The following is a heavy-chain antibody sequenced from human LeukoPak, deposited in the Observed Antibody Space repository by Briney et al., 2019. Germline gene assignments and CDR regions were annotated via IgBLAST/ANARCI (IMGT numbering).Heavy chain of an antibody. CDR2: INPNSGGT. CDR1: GHTFTGYY. V-gene: IGHV1-2*02. Sequence: GASVKVSCKASGHTFTGYYMHWVRQAPGQGLEWMGWINPNSGGTNYAQKFQGRVTMTRDTSISTAYMELSRPRSDDTAVYYCAKEHYEWFGELFPTQTNYYMDVWGKGTTVTISS. J-gene: IGHJ6*03. D-gene: IGHD3-10*01. CDR3: AKEHYEWFGELFPTQTNYYMDV.